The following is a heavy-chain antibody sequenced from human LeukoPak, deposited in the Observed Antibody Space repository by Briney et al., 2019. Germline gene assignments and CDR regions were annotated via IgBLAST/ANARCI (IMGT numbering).Heavy chain of an antibody. CDR3: ASGPNTYYYGSGSYRLSQFDY. CDR2: IYPGDSDT. J-gene: IGHJ4*02. D-gene: IGHD3-10*01. V-gene: IGHV5-51*01. Sequence: GESLKISCQGSGYSFTSYWIGWVRQLPGKGLEWMGIIYPGDSDTRYSPSFQGQVTISADKSISTAYLQWSSLKASDTAMYYCASGPNTYYYGSGSYRLSQFDYWGQGTLVTVSS. CDR1: GYSFTSYW.